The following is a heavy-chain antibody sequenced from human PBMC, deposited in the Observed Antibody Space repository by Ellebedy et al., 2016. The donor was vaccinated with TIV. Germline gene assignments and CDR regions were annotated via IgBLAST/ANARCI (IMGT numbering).Heavy chain of an antibody. CDR1: GFTFSSFA. CDR3: AKTSLGYAPYYCVIDV. CDR2: IGGSGSST. V-gene: IGHV3-23*01. J-gene: IGHJ6*02. D-gene: IGHD3-16*01. Sequence: PGGSLRLSCAASGFTFSSFAMMWVRQAPGKGLEWVSAIGGSGSSTFYADSAKGRITISRENSKNTVYLQINRLRAEDTATYYCAKTSLGYAPYYCVIDVWGQGTTVTVSS.